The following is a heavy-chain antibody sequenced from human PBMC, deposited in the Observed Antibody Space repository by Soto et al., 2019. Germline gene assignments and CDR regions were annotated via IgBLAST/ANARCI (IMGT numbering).Heavy chain of an antibody. V-gene: IGHV3-23*01. CDR1: GFMFNNSA. Sequence: EVELLESGGGLVQPGGSLRLSCKASGFMFNNSAMTWVRQAQGQGLQWVASVSDNGGSRGGTYYADSVKGRFTISRDNSKNTLYLQLDSLTGADTAVYYCARAKAVVIAALDIWGQGTMVTGSS. J-gene: IGHJ3*02. CDR2: VSDNGGSRGGT. D-gene: IGHD2-21*01. CDR3: ARAKAVVIAALDI.